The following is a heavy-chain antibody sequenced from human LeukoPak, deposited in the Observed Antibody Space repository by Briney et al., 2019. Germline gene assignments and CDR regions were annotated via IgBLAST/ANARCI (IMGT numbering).Heavy chain of an antibody. CDR3: AKGQSRLLFDP. V-gene: IGHV3-23*01. D-gene: IGHD2-2*01. J-gene: IGHJ5*02. CDR2: INRRGGST. Sequence: PGGSLRLSCAASGFTFSSYGMSWVRQAPGKGLEWVSAINRRGGSTYYADSVRRRSTTSRDTTKNTLYLQSKSPRADNTAVYYCAKGQSRLLFDPWGQGTLVTVSS. CDR1: GFTFSSYG.